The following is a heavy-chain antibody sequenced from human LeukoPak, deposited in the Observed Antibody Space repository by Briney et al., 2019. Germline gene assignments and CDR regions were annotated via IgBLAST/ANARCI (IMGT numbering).Heavy chain of an antibody. CDR3: ARDRGSSGWYYFDY. Sequence: RGSLRLSCAASGFTFSSYSMNWVRQAPGKGLEWVSYISSSSSTIYYGDSVKGRFTISRDNAKNSLYLQMNSLRAEDTAVYYCARDRGSSGWYYFDYWGQGTLVTVSS. CDR1: GFTFSSYS. CDR2: ISSSSSTI. J-gene: IGHJ4*02. D-gene: IGHD6-19*01. V-gene: IGHV3-48*01.